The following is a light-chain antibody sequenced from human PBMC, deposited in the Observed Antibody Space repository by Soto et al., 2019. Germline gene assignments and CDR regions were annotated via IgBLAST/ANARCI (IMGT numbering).Light chain of an antibody. Sequence: DIQMTQSPSSLSASVGDRVTITCQASQDISNYLNWYQQKPGKAPKLLIYDASNLETGVPSRFSGSGSGTDFTFTISSLQPEDIATYYCQQYDNSFTFGPGTKV. J-gene: IGKJ3*01. CDR3: QQYDNSFT. V-gene: IGKV1-33*01. CDR2: DAS. CDR1: QDISNY.